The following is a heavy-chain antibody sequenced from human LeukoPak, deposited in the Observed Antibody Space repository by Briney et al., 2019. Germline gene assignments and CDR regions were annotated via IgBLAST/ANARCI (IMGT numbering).Heavy chain of an antibody. Sequence: ASVKVSCKASGYTFTGYYMHWVRQAPGQGHEWMGCINPNSGGTNYAQKFQGRVTMTRDTSISTAYMELSRLRSDDTAVYYCARGAHYYDSSGPGDYWGQGTLVTVSA. CDR3: ARGAHYYDSSGPGDY. CDR2: INPNSGGT. D-gene: IGHD3-22*01. V-gene: IGHV1-2*02. J-gene: IGHJ4*02. CDR1: GYTFTGYY.